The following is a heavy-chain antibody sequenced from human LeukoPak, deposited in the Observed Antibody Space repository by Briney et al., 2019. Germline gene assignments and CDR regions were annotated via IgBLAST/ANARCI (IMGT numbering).Heavy chain of an antibody. CDR2: INHSGST. Sequence: SKTLSLTCAVYGGSFSGYYWSWIRQPPGKGLEWIGEINHSGSTNYNPSLKSRVTISVDTSKNQFSLKLSSVTAADTAVYYCARVRNTAMVLYYFDYWGQGTLVTVSS. D-gene: IGHD5-18*01. J-gene: IGHJ4*02. CDR1: GGSFSGYY. V-gene: IGHV4-34*01. CDR3: ARVRNTAMVLYYFDY.